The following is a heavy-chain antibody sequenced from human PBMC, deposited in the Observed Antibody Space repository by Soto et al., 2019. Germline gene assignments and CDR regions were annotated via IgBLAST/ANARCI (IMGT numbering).Heavy chain of an antibody. Sequence: ASVKVSCKASGYIFSANYIHWVRQAPGQGLEWLGWINPHSGATNYAQKFLGRVTMSADTSASTAYMDLARLKSDDTAVYYCVRAHALDFSNYVSTSSWGQGTLVTVSS. V-gene: IGHV1-2*02. J-gene: IGHJ4*02. CDR3: VRAHALDFSNYVSTSS. D-gene: IGHD3-10*02. CDR2: INPHSGAT. CDR1: GYIFSANY.